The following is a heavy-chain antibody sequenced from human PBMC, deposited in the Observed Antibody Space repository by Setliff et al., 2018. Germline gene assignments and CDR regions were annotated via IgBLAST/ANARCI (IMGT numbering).Heavy chain of an antibody. J-gene: IGHJ3*02. V-gene: IGHV4-59*01. D-gene: IGHD1-26*01. CDR2: VGYNGNT. Sequence: TSETLSLTCTVSGGSINSYHWNWIRQPPGKGLEWIGFVGYNGNTHYNPSLNSRVTISVDTSKNQFSLKMTSVSAADTAVYYCARWGENSGRPDWRAFDIWGQGTMVTVS. CDR3: ARWGENSGRPDWRAFDI. CDR1: GGSINSYH.